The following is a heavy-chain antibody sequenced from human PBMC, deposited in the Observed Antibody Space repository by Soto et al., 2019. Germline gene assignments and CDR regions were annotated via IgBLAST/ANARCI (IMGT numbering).Heavy chain of an antibody. V-gene: IGHV4-34*01. J-gene: IGHJ4*02. CDR2: INHSGST. CDR3: ARDNSYGDYVDPFFSDY. CDR1: GGSFSGYY. D-gene: IGHD4-17*01. Sequence: LSLTCAVYGGSFSGYYWSWIRQPPGKGLEWIGEINHSGSTNYNPSLKSRVTISVDTSKNQFSLKLSSVTAADTAVYYCARDNSYGDYVDPFFSDYWGQGTLVTVSS.